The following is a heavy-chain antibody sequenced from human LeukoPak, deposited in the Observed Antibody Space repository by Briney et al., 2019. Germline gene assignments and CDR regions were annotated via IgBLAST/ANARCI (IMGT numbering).Heavy chain of an antibody. Sequence: SETLSLTCAVYGESFSGFYWSWIRRPPGKGLEWIGEINHSGTTNYSPSLKRRVIISTDTSKNQFSVRLMSVTASDTAVYYCARGPSHGGKYRGFFDYWGQGTLVAVSS. CDR3: ARGPSHGGKYRGFFDY. CDR1: GESFSGFY. J-gene: IGHJ4*02. CDR2: INHSGTT. D-gene: IGHD4-23*01. V-gene: IGHV4-34*01.